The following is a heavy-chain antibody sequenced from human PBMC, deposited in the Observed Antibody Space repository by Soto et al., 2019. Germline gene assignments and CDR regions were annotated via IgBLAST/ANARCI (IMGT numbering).Heavy chain of an antibody. CDR2: ISNDGSNK. CDR3: ARAGISWDIFRPFDQ. J-gene: IGHJ4*02. CDR1: GFFFSSYG. Sequence: QVQLVESGGGVVQPGRSLRLSCAASGFFFSSYGLFWVRQAPGKGLESVTFISNDGSNKKYADSVKGRFTISRDNSKNTLYLQMNNLRPEDSAMYYCARAGISWDIFRPFDQWGQGTLVTVSS. D-gene: IGHD5-12*01. V-gene: IGHV3-30-3*01.